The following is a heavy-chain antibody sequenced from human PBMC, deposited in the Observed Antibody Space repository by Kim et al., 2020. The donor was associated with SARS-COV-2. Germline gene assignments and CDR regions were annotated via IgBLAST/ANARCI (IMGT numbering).Heavy chain of an antibody. CDR2: INPSGGST. Sequence: ASVKVSCKASGYTFTSYYMHWVRQAPGQGLEWMGIINPSGGSTSYAQKFQGRVTMTRDTSTSTVYMELSSLRSEDTAVYYCARAPRGSGSYYKTVVVLYYYYGMDVWGQGTTVTVSS. D-gene: IGHD3-10*01. V-gene: IGHV1-46*01. CDR1: GYTFTSYY. CDR3: ARAPRGSGSYYKTVVVLYYYYGMDV. J-gene: IGHJ6*02.